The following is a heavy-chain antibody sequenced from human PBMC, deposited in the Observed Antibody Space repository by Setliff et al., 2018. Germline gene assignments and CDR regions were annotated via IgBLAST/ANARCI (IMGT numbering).Heavy chain of an antibody. D-gene: IGHD6-19*01. J-gene: IGHJ5*02. CDR1: GLIFSNNW. Sequence: GSLRLSCVASGLIFSNNWMSWVRQAPGKGLEWVTNINKDGSERNYVDSVKGRFTISRDNAKNSVYLQMNSLRAGDTAVYYCVPQGPGYGNGWWTNWFDPWGQGTLVTVSS. CDR3: VPQGPGYGNGWWTNWFDP. CDR2: INKDGSER. V-gene: IGHV3-7*03.